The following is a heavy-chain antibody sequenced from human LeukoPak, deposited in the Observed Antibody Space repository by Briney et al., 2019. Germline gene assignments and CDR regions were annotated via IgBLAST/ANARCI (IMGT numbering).Heavy chain of an antibody. J-gene: IGHJ1*01. D-gene: IGHD2-2*01. CDR3: ARDAYPYASDS. CDR2: MKQDGSLI. Sequence: PGGSLRLSCAASGFTFSSYSMNWVRQAPGRGLEWVANMKQDGSLIDYADSVKGRFTISRDNAKNLLYLQMDSLRADDTAVYYCARDAYPYASDSWGQGTLVTISS. V-gene: IGHV3-7*01. CDR1: GFTFSSYS.